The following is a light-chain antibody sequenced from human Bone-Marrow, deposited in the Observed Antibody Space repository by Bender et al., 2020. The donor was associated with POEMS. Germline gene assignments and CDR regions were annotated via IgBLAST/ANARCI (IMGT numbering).Light chain of an antibody. J-gene: IGLJ3*02. CDR2: EVK. Sequence: QSALTQPASVSGSPGQSITISCTGTSNNVGSYNLVSWYQQHPGKVPKLMIYEVKKRPSGVPGRISGSKSGNTASLTVSGLQAEDEADYYCTSHTSSSTWVFGGGTKLTVL. CDR1: SNNVGSYNL. CDR3: TSHTSSSTWV. V-gene: IGLV2-14*02.